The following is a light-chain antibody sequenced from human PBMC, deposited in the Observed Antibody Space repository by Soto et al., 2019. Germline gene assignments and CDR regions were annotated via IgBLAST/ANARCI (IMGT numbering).Light chain of an antibody. CDR2: GAS. Sequence: IQLTQSPSSLSASVGDRVTISCRASPGIANFLAWYQQKPGKAPKLLIYGASTLQSGVPSRFSGSGSGTDFTLTLSSLQPQDFATYYCQQLNSFPIPFGPGTKVDIK. CDR3: QQLNSFPIP. CDR1: PGIANF. V-gene: IGKV1-9*01. J-gene: IGKJ3*01.